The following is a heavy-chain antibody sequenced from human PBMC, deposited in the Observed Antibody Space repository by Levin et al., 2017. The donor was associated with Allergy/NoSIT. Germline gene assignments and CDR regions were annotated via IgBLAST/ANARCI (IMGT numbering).Heavy chain of an antibody. Sequence: ASVKVSCKASGYTFTSYAMNWVRQAPGQGLEWMGWINTNTGNPTYAQGFTGRFVFSLDTSVSTAYLQISSLKAEDTAVYYCARDATGDIVVVPAAIELDYWGQGTLVTVSS. J-gene: IGHJ4*02. V-gene: IGHV7-4-1*02. CDR1: GYTFTSYA. CDR2: INTNTGNP. D-gene: IGHD2-2*02. CDR3: ARDATGDIVVVPAAIELDY.